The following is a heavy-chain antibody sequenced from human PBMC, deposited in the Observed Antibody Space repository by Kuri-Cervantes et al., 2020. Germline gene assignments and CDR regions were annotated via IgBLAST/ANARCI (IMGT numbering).Heavy chain of an antibody. CDR3: ARAGRGDSSSWFSSYYYYYMDV. J-gene: IGHJ6*03. D-gene: IGHD6-13*01. Sequence: GESLKISCAASGFTFSSYWMSWVRQAPGKGLEWVANIKQDGSEKYYVDSMKGRFTISRDNAKNSLYLQMNSLRAEDTAVYFCARAGRGDSSSWFSSYYYYYMDVWGKGTTVTVSS. CDR1: GFTFSSYW. CDR2: IKQDGSEK. V-gene: IGHV3-7*01.